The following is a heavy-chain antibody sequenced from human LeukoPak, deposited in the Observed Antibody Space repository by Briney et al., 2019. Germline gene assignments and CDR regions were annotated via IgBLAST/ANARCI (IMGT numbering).Heavy chain of an antibody. Sequence: GGSLRLSRAASGFTFSSYGMHWVRQAPGKGLEWVAVIWYDGSNKYYADSVKGRFTISRDNSKNTLYLQMNSLRAEDTAVYYCARDGRYSYGTGTFDYWGQGTLVTVSS. D-gene: IGHD5-18*01. CDR3: ARDGRYSYGTGTFDY. CDR1: GFTFSSYG. CDR2: IWYDGSNK. J-gene: IGHJ4*02. V-gene: IGHV3-33*01.